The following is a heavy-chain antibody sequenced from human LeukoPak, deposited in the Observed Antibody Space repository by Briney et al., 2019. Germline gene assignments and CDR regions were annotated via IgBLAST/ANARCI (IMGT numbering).Heavy chain of an antibody. CDR3: AKGGYYDSRAYYSLDYFDY. D-gene: IGHD3-22*01. Sequence: GRSLRLSCAASGFTFSSYGMHWVRQAPRKGLGWVSVISYDGSNKYYADSVKGRFTISRDNSKNTLYLQMNSLRAEDTAVYYCAKGGYYDSRAYYSLDYFDYWGQGALVTVSS. CDR1: GFTFSSYG. V-gene: IGHV3-30*18. CDR2: ISYDGSNK. J-gene: IGHJ4*02.